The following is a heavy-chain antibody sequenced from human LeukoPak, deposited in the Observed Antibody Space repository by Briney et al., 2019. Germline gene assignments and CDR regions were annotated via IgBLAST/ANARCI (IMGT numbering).Heavy chain of an antibody. CDR3: AKSWGSTRPYYNYMDV. D-gene: IGHD1-26*01. Sequence: GSLRLSCAASGFTFSNAWMSWVRQAPGEGLEWVSIIGYRGGSIYYAYSVKGRFTISRDNSKNTLSLQMNGLRPEDTAVYYCAKSWGSTRPYYNYMDVWGKGTTVTVSS. CDR1: GFTFSNAW. V-gene: IGHV3-23*01. CDR2: IGYRGGSI. J-gene: IGHJ6*03.